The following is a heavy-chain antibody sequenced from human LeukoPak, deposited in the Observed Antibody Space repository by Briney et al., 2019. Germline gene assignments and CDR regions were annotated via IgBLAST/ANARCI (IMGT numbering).Heavy chain of an antibody. CDR3: ASSSSWYENWNY. Sequence: ASVKASCKASGYTFTSYGISWVRQAPGQGLEWMGWISAYNGNTNYAQKLQGRVTMTTDTSTSTAYMELRSLRSDDTAVYYCASSSSWYENWNYWGQGTLVTVSS. CDR1: GYTFTSYG. J-gene: IGHJ4*02. D-gene: IGHD6-13*01. CDR2: ISAYNGNT. V-gene: IGHV1-18*01.